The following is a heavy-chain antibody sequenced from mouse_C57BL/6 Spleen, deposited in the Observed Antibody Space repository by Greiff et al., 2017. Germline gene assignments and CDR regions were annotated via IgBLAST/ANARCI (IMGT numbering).Heavy chain of an antibody. CDR3: ARAEGKNDYDDELFAY. CDR2: IYPGDGDT. CDR1: GYAFSSYW. D-gene: IGHD2-4*01. Sequence: VQLQQSGAELVKPGASVKISCTASGYAFSSYWLNWVKQRPGTGLELIGQIYPGDGDTNYNGKFKGKATLTADKSSSTAYMQLSSLTAEDSAVYFCARAEGKNDYDDELFAYWGQGTLVTVSA. J-gene: IGHJ3*01. V-gene: IGHV1-80*01.